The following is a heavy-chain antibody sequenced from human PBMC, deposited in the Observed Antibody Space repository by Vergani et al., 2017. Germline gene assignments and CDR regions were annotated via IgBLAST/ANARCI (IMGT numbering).Heavy chain of an antibody. CDR1: GGSISSSSYY. Sequence: QLQLQESGPGLVKPSETLSLTCTVSGGSISSSSYYWGWIRQPPGKGLEWIGSIYYSGRTYYTPALKSRVTISVDTSKNQFSLQLSSVTAADTAVYYCASVVGPEDPFDYWGQGTLVTVSS. J-gene: IGHJ4*02. CDR2: IYYSGRT. V-gene: IGHV4-39*07. CDR3: ASVVGPEDPFDY. D-gene: IGHD1-26*01.